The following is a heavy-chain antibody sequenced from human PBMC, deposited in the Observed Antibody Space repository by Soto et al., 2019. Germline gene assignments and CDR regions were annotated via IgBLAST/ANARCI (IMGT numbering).Heavy chain of an antibody. D-gene: IGHD5-12*01. CDR1: GGSISNNNDY. V-gene: IGHV4-39*01. CDR2: IYYTGKT. J-gene: IGHJ3*02. CDR3: ARHPFGYNYLLAFDI. Sequence: QLQLQESGPGLVKPSETLSLTCTVSGGSISNNNDYWGWVRQSPEKGLEWIGSIYYTGKTYYNPSLKTRVTISVDTSKNHFSLKLSSVTAADTALYYCARHPFGYNYLLAFDIWGQGTLVTVSS.